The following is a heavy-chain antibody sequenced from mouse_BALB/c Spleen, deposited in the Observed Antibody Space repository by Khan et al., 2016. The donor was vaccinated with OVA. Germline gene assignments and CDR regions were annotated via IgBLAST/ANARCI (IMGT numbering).Heavy chain of an antibody. D-gene: IGHD1-1*01. CDR2: ISYSGVT. V-gene: IGHV3-2*02. Sequence: EVHLQESGPGLVKPSQSLSLTCTVTGYSITSGYAWYWIRQFPGNKLEWMGYISYSGVTSYTPSLKSRFSITRDTSKNQFFLQLNSVTTEDTSTYNCARGNYYGYYFDYWGQGTTLTVSS. J-gene: IGHJ2*01. CDR1: GYSITSGYA. CDR3: ARGNYYGYYFDY.